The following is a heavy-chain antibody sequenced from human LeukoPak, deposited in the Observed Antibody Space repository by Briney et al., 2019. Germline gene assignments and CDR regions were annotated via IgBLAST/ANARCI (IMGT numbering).Heavy chain of an antibody. CDR2: ISPGGGTT. CDR3: ARDQRRWFDP. CDR1: GFTFSNEA. J-gene: IGHJ5*02. Sequence: PGGSLRLSCAVSGFTFSNEAMGWVRQLRGGGLEWVSTISPGGGTTYYAESMKGRFTISRDNSKNTLYLQMNSLRAEDTAVYYCARDQRRWFDPWGQGTLVTVSS. V-gene: IGHV3-23*01.